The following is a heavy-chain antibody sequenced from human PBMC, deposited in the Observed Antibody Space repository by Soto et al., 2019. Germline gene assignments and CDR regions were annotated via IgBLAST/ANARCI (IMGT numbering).Heavy chain of an antibody. CDR2: INHSGNT. V-gene: IGHV4-34*01. J-gene: IGHJ4*02. D-gene: IGHD3-22*01. CDR3: ARNLFDSRGYPPEV. Sequence: PETLSLTCAVYGASFSGYYWSWIRQPPGKGLEWIGEINHSGNTNYNPSLKSRVTIPVDKSKNQFSLNLDSVTAADTVVYYCARNLFDSRGYPPEVWGQGILVTVSS. CDR1: GASFSGYY.